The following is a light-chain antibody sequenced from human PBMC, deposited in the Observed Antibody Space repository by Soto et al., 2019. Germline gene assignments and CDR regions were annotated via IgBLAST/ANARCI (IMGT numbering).Light chain of an antibody. V-gene: IGKV3-20*01. CDR1: QSVSSSY. CDR3: QEYGSSVT. J-gene: IGKJ2*01. CDR2: GAS. Sequence: EIVLTQSPGTLSLSPGERATLSCRASQSVSSSYLAWYQQKPGQAPRLLIYGASSRATGIPDRFSGSGSGSDFTLTISRLEPEDFAVYYCQEYGSSVTFGQGTNLESK.